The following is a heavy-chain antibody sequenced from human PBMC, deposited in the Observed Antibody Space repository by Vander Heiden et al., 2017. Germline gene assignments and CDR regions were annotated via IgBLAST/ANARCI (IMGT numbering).Heavy chain of an antibody. J-gene: IGHJ2*01. CDR1: GFAFDDYA. V-gene: IGHV3-9*01. CDR2: ISWNSGSI. CDR3: AKGNDYDILTGALFDL. D-gene: IGHD3-9*01. Sequence: EVQLVESGGGLVQPGRSLRLSCAASGFAFDDYAMHWRRQAPGKGLEWVSGISWNSGSIGYADSVKGRFTISRDNAKNSLYLQMNSLRAEDTALYDCAKGNDYDILTGALFDLWGRGTLVTVSS.